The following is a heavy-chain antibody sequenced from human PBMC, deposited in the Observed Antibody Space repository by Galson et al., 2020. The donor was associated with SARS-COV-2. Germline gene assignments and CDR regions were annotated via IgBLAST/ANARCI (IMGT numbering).Heavy chain of an antibody. CDR3: AKEVSYFGGLDF. D-gene: IGHD3-10*01. CDR1: GFAFSNLG. CDR2: ISPEGTTK. V-gene: IGHV3-30*18. Sequence: TGGSLRLSCAASGFAFSNLGMHWVRQAPGKGLEWVAVISPEGTTKFFADSVKGRFTISRDNSENTLYLQMNSLRAEDTAVYFCAKEVSYFGGLDFWGQGTLVTVRS. J-gene: IGHJ4*02.